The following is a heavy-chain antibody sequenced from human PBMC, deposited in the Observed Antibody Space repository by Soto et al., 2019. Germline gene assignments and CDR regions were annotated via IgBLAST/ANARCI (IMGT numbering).Heavy chain of an antibody. V-gene: IGHV4-4*07. CDR3: ARDLVVPAAIGENNWFDP. J-gene: IGHJ5*02. CDR1: GGSISSYY. Sequence: PSETLSLTCTVSGGSISSYYWSWIRQPAGKGLEWIGRIYTSGSTNYNPSLKSRVTMSVDTSKNQFSLKLSSVTAADTAVYYCARDLVVPAAIGENNWFDPWGQGTLVTVSS. CDR2: IYTSGST. D-gene: IGHD2-2*01.